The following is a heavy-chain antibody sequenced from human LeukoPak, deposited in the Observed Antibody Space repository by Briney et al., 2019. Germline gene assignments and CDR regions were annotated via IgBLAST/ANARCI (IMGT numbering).Heavy chain of an antibody. V-gene: IGHV3-30*04. CDR2: LSYDGSNK. CDR3: ARDSEDYGDFTNPGY. CDR1: GFTFSSYA. D-gene: IGHD4-17*01. J-gene: IGHJ4*02. Sequence: GRPLRLSCAASGFTFSSYAMHWVRQAPGKGLEWVAVLSYDGSNKYYADSVEGRFTISRDNSKNTLYLQMNSLRAEDTAVYYCARDSEDYGDFTNPGYWGQGTLVTVSS.